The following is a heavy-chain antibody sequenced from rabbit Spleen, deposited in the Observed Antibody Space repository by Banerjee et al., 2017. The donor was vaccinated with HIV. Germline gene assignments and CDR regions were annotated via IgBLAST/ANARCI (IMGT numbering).Heavy chain of an antibody. J-gene: IGHJ6*01. D-gene: IGHD8-1*01. CDR1: GFSFSNNDY. Sequence: QSLEESGGGLVQPEGSLALTCTASGFSFSNNDYMCWVRQAPGKGLEWISCIAGSSSDFTYSATWAKGRFTISKTSSTTVTLQMTSLTAADTATYFCARDTGSSFSSYGMDLWGPGTLVTVS. CDR3: ARDTGSSFSSYGMDL. V-gene: IGHV1S40*01. CDR2: IAGSSSDFT.